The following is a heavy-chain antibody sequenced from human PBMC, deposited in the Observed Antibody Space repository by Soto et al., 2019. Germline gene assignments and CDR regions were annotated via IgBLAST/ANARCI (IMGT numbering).Heavy chain of an antibody. D-gene: IGHD3-9*01. V-gene: IGHV4-59*01. CDR1: GGSINNFY. CDR2: IYDSGST. CDR3: ARSVLTTFPCHFAY. J-gene: IGHJ4*02. Sequence: SETLSLTCTVSGGSINNFYWNWIRQAPGKGLEWIGYIYDSGSTNYNPSLKSRVTISLDTSKNQFSLKLSSVTAADTAVYYCARSVLTTFPCHFAYWGQGTQVTVSS.